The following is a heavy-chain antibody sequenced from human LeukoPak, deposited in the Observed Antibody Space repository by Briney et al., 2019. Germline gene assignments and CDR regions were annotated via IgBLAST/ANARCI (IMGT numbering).Heavy chain of an antibody. CDR1: GYTLTELS. D-gene: IGHD4-23*01. CDR2: FDPEDGET. CDR3: ATEGDYGGNSGAFSI. V-gene: IGHV1-24*01. J-gene: IGHJ3*02. Sequence: ASVKVPCKVSGYTLTELSMHWVRQAPGKGLEWMGGFDPEDGETIYAQKFQGRVTMTEDTSTDTAYMELSSLRSEDTAVYYCATEGDYGGNSGAFSIWGQGTMVTVSS.